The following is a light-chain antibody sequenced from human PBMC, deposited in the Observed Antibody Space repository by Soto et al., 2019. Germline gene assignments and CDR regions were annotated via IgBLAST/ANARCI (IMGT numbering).Light chain of an antibody. CDR3: QQYNSWPRT. CDR1: QSVSSSY. Sequence: EIVLTQSPGTLSLSPGERATLSCRASQSVSSSYLAWYQQKPGQAPRLLIYGASSRATGIPDRFSGSGSGTEFTLTISSLQSKDFAVYYCQQYNSWPRTFGQGTKVDIK. V-gene: IGKV3-20*01. J-gene: IGKJ1*01. CDR2: GAS.